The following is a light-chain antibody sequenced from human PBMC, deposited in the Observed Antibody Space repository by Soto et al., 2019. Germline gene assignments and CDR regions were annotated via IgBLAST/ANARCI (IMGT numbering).Light chain of an antibody. Sequence: VFTHSPGTLSLSPGEKATLCCRASQSGSGRFLAWYQQKPGQAPRLLIYAASTRATGIPARFSGSGSGTEFTLTISSLQSEDFAVYHCQQYNNWPYTFGQGTKVDIK. CDR3: QQYNNWPYT. V-gene: IGKV3-15*01. CDR2: AAS. J-gene: IGKJ2*01. CDR1: QSGSGRF.